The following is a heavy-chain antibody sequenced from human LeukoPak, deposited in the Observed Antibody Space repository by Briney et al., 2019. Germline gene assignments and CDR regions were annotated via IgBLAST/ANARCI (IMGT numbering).Heavy chain of an antibody. CDR2: IIPIFGTA. J-gene: IGHJ4*02. CDR1: GGTFSSYA. D-gene: IGHD1-26*01. V-gene: IGHV1-69*13. Sequence: ASVKVSCKASGGTFSSYAISWVRQAPGQGLEWMGGIIPIFGTANYAQEFQGRVTITADESTSTAYMELSSLRSEDTAVYYCARDRRELSYYFDYWGQGTLVTVSS. CDR3: ARDRRELSYYFDY.